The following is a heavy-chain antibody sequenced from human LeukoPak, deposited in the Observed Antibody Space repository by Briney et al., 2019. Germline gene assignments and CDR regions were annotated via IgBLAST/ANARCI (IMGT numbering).Heavy chain of an antibody. CDR2: IYPGDSDT. CDR3: AGHPYSSSAQQPIYPYYFDY. J-gene: IGHJ4*02. V-gene: IGHV5-51*01. CDR1: GYSFTSYW. D-gene: IGHD6-6*01. Sequence: GESLKISCKGSGYSFTSYWIGWVRQMPGKGLEWMGIIYPGDSDTRYSPSFQGQVTISADKSISTAYLQWSSLKASDTAMYYCAGHPYSSSAQQPIYPYYFDYWGQGTLVTVSS.